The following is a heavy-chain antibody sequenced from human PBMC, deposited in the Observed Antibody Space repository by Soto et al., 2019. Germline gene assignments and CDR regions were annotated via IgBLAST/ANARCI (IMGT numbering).Heavy chain of an antibody. CDR1: GFTFGTYG. V-gene: IGHV3-30*18. CDR2: ISYDGNNK. Sequence: PGGSLRLSCAASGFTFGTYGVHWVRQAPGKGLEWVAVISYDGNNKYYADSVKGRFTISRDNSKNTLYLQMNSLRPEDTAVYYCAKVSAQLVHYFYFHYMDVWGKGTTVTVSS. J-gene: IGHJ6*03. CDR3: AKVSAQLVHYFYFHYMDV. D-gene: IGHD6-6*01.